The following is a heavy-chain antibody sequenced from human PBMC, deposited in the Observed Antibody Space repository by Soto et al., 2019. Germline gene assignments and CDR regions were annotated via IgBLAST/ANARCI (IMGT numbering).Heavy chain of an antibody. CDR1: GFTFSSYA. V-gene: IGHV3-23*01. CDR2: ISGSGGST. D-gene: IGHD1-26*01. Sequence: GESLKISCAASGFTFSSYAMSWVRQAPGKGLEWVSAISGSGGSTYYADSVKGRFTISRDNSKNTLYLQMNSLRAEDTAVYYCAKDRPLLLYSGSYYGGPEYFQHWGQGTLVTVSS. CDR3: AKDRPLLLYSGSYYGGPEYFQH. J-gene: IGHJ1*01.